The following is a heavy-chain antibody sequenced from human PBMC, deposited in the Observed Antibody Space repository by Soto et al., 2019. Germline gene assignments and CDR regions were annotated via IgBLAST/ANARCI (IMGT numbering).Heavy chain of an antibody. Sequence: SETLSLTCAVYGGSFSGYYWSWIRQPPGKGLEWIGEINHSGSTNYSPSLKSRVTISVDTSKNQFSLKLSSVTAADTAVYYCARATWKNYYYIWGSYRPKGNYFDYWGQGTLVTVSS. CDR3: ARATWKNYYYIWGSYRPKGNYFDY. CDR2: INHSGST. V-gene: IGHV4-34*01. D-gene: IGHD3-16*02. J-gene: IGHJ4*02. CDR1: GGSFSGYY.